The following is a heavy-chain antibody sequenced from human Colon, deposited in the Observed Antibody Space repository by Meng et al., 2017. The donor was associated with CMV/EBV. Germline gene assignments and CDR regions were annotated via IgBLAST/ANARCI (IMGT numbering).Heavy chain of an antibody. CDR2: MSGYNEDT. CDR3: ARRPVAVWEGWDN. J-gene: IGHJ4*02. V-gene: IGHV1-18*01. CDR1: GYTFSDYG. D-gene: IGHD1-26*01. Sequence: ASVKVSCKTSGYTFSDYGTSWVRQAPGQGLEWLGWMSGYNEDTKYAQKLQGRVTLTTDTSTSTAYMELRSLRSDDTAVYYCARRPVAVWEGWDNWGQGTRVTVSS.